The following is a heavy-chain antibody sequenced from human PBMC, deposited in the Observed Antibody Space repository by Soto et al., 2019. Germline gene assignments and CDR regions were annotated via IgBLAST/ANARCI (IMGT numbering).Heavy chain of an antibody. Sequence: SSETLSLTCAVSGGSFSGYYLCWSRPPPRKGLEWIGEINHSGSTNYNPSLKSRVTISVDTSKNQFSLKLSSVTAADTAVYYCARVAAAGNYYYYGMDVWGQGTTVTVSS. CDR1: GGSFSGYY. D-gene: IGHD6-13*01. J-gene: IGHJ6*02. V-gene: IGHV4-34*01. CDR2: INHSGST. CDR3: ARVAAAGNYYYYGMDV.